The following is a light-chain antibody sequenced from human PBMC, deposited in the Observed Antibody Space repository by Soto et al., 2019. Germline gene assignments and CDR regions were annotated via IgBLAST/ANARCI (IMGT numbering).Light chain of an antibody. Sequence: QSALTQPASVSGSPGQSITISCTGTSSDVGGYNYVSWYQHHPGKAPKLMIYDVSNRPSGVSNRFSGSKSGNTASLSISGLQAEDEADHYCSSYTSSSTLYVFGTGTKVTVL. J-gene: IGLJ1*01. CDR3: SSYTSSSTLYV. CDR2: DVS. CDR1: SSDVGGYNY. V-gene: IGLV2-14*03.